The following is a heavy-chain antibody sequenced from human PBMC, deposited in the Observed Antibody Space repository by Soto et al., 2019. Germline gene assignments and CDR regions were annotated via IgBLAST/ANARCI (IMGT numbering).Heavy chain of an antibody. Sequence: GASVKVSCKASGGTFSNYTISWVRQAPGQGLEWMGGIIPVFGTTDYEQKFQGRVTITADGSTSTAYMKLSSLRSADKAVYYCARSSPYIVVRKPTGNQDYYGMDVWGQGTTVTVSS. CDR3: ARSSPYIVVRKPTGNQDYYGMDV. D-gene: IGHD2-2*01. CDR2: IIPVFGTT. V-gene: IGHV1-69*13. J-gene: IGHJ6*02. CDR1: GGTFSNYT.